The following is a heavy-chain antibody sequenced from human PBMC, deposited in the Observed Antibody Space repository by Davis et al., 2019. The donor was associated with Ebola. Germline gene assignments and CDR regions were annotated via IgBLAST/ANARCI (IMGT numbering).Heavy chain of an antibody. D-gene: IGHD1-7*01. CDR1: GGSISSGGYY. Sequence: PSETLSLTCTVSGGSISSGGYYWSWIRQHPGKGLEWIGYIYYSGSTYYNPSLKSRVTISVDTSKNQFSLKLSSVTAADTAVYYCASTGTGTTPYYYGMDVWGQGTTVTVSS. V-gene: IGHV4-31*03. CDR2: IYYSGST. J-gene: IGHJ6*02. CDR3: ASTGTGTTPYYYGMDV.